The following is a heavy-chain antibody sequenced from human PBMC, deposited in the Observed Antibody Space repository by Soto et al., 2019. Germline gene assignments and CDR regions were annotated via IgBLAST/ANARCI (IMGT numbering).Heavy chain of an antibody. CDR1: GYSFTSYW. D-gene: IGHD3-10*01. V-gene: IGHV5-10-1*01. J-gene: IGHJ3*02. CDR2: IDPSDSYT. CDR3: ARGHPLHSGAFDI. Sequence: GESLKISCKGSGYSFTSYWISWVRQMPGKGLEWMGRIDPSDSYTNYSPSFQGHVTISADKPISTAYLQWSSLKASDTAMYYCARGHPLHSGAFDIWGQGTMVTVSS.